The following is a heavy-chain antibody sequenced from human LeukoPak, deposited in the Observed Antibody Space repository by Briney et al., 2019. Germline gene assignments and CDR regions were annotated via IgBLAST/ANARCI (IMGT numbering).Heavy chain of an antibody. CDR1: GGSISSGGYY. D-gene: IGHD2-21*01. Sequence: PSETLSLTCTVSGGSISSGGYYWSWIRQHPGKGLEWLAYIYYTGSTYYNPSLKSRLTISVDTSKNHFSLRLSSMTAADTAVYYCARVPSVIDAFDIWGQGTMVTVSS. CDR2: IYYTGST. CDR3: ARVPSVIDAFDI. V-gene: IGHV4-31*03. J-gene: IGHJ3*02.